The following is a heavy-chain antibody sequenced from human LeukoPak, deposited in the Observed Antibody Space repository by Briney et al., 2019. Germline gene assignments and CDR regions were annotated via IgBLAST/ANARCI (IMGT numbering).Heavy chain of an antibody. CDR3: ARESYSSGWEVGGYYFDY. CDR1: EFSVGSNY. J-gene: IGHJ4*02. V-gene: IGHV3-66*01. Sequence: GGSLRLSCAASEFSVGSNYMTWVRQAPGKGLEWVSLIYSGGSTYYADSVKGRFTISRDNSKNTLYLQMNSLRAEDTALYYCARESYSSGWEVGGYYFDYWGQGTLVTVSS. CDR2: IYSGGST. D-gene: IGHD6-19*01.